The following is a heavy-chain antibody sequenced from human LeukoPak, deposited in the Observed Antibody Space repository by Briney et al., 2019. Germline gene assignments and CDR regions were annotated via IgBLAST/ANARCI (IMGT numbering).Heavy chain of an antibody. V-gene: IGHV4-34*01. CDR1: GGSFSGYY. CDR2: INHSGST. CDR3: ARGRGWIYDS. D-gene: IGHD6-19*01. J-gene: IGHJ4*02. Sequence: SETLSLTCAVYGGSFSGYYWSWIRQPPGKGLEWIGEINHSGSTNYNPSLKSRVTISVDTSKNQFSLNLSFVTAADTAVYYCARGRGWIYDSWGRGTLVTVSS.